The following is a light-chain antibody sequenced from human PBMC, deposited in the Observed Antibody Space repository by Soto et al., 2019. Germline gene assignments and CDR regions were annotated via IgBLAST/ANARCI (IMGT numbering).Light chain of an antibody. V-gene: IGKV3-20*01. CDR1: QNVDSNY. Sequence: EIVLTQSPGTLSLSPGDRATISCRASQNVDSNYLAWDQQKPGQAPRIXXFGASGRATGIPDRFSGTGSGTEFTLTISSLQSEAFAVYYGQQYNNWPPWTFGQGTKVDIK. CDR3: QQYNNWPPWT. J-gene: IGKJ1*01. CDR2: GAS.